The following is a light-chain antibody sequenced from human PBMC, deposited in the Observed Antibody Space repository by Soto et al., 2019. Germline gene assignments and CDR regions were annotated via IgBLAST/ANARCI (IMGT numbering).Light chain of an antibody. J-gene: IGLJ2*01. CDR1: SSDVGSYNL. Sequence: QSALTQPASVSGSPGQSITISCTGTSSDVGSYNLVSWYQQHPGKAPKLMIYEGSKRPSGVSNRFSGSKSGNTASLTISGLQAEDEADYYCCSYAGRDVVFGGGTNLTVL. CDR3: CSYAGRDVV. CDR2: EGS. V-gene: IGLV2-23*01.